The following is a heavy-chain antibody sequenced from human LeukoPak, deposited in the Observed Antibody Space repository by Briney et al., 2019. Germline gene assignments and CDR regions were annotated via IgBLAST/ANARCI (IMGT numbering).Heavy chain of an antibody. Sequence: PGGSLRLSCAAFGFTFSRYGIPWVRQAPGEGLEWVAGISFDGSDKFYAASVRGRFTISRDNSKNTVSLQMNSLRVDDTALYTWAKTALEGPVRNYHYGLDVWGQGNTVTDSS. D-gene: IGHD5-18*01. CDR3: AKTALEGPVRNYHYGLDV. CDR1: GFTFSRYG. J-gene: IGHJ6*02. CDR2: ISFDGSDK. V-gene: IGHV3-30*18.